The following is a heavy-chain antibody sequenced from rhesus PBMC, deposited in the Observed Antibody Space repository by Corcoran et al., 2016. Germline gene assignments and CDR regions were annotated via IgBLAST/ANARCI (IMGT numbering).Heavy chain of an antibody. CDR3: ARERAAAGHYFDY. J-gene: IGHJ4*01. CDR1: GSSISSGYG. CDR2: IGGSSGST. D-gene: IGHD6-25*01. Sequence: QVQLQESGPGLVKPSETLSLTCAVSGSSISSGYGWRGVRPPPGKGLEWIGYIGGSSGSTNYNPSLKSRVTISKDTSKIQFSLKLNSVTAADTAVYYCARERAAAGHYFDYWGQGVLVTVSS. V-gene: IGHV4-127*01.